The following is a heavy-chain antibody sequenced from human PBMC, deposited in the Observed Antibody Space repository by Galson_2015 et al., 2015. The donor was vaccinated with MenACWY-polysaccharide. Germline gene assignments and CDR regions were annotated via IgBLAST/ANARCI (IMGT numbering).Heavy chain of an antibody. CDR2: INAGSGSA. Sequence: SVKVSCKASGYTFTSYGISWVRQAPGQGLEWMGWINAGSGSATCSQKFQGRVTITRDTSATTAYMELSSLIFEDTAIYYCARESGAIGNFDYWGQGTLVTVSS. CDR3: ARESGAIGNFDY. D-gene: IGHD1-26*01. CDR1: GYTFTSYG. V-gene: IGHV1-3*01. J-gene: IGHJ4*02.